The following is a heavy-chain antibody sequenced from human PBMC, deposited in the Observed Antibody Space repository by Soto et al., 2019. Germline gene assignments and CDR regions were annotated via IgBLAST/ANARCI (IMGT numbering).Heavy chain of an antibody. J-gene: IGHJ4*02. CDR3: ARGQGGYDFPPPDFDY. CDR1: GFTFSSYA. D-gene: IGHD5-12*01. CDR2: IWYDGSNK. V-gene: IGHV3-33*08. Sequence: GGSLRLSCAASGFTFSSYAMHWVRQAPGKGLEWVAVIWYDGSNKYYADSVKGRFTISRDNSKNTLYLQMNSLRAEDTAVYDCARGQGGYDFPPPDFDYWGQGTLVTVSS.